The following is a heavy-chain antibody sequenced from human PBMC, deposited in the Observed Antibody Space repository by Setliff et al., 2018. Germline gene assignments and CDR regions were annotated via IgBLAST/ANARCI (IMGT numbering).Heavy chain of an antibody. CDR1: GYTFTGYY. CDR3: ARAPLESGYYYGQGHYFDN. J-gene: IGHJ4*02. V-gene: IGHV1-2*02. CDR2: INPNSGGT. Sequence: ASVKVSCKASGYTFTGYYMHWVRQAPGQGLEWMGWINPNSGGTNYAQKFQGRVTMTRDTSISTAYMELSRLRSDDTAVYYCARAPLESGYYYGQGHYFDNWGQGTLVTVSS. D-gene: IGHD5-18*01.